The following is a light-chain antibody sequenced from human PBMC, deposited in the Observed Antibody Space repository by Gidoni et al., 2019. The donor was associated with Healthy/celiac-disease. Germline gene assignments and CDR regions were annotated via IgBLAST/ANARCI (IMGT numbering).Light chain of an antibody. V-gene: IGKV4-1*01. J-gene: IGKJ2*04. CDR3: QQYYSTRMCS. CDR2: WAS. Sequence: DIVLTQSPDSLAVSPGERATINCKSSQSVLYSSNDKNYLAWYQQKPGQPPKLLIYWASTRESGVPDRFSGSGSGTDFTLTISSLQAEDVAVYYCQQYYSTRMCSFXQXTKLEIK. CDR1: QSVLYSSNDKNY.